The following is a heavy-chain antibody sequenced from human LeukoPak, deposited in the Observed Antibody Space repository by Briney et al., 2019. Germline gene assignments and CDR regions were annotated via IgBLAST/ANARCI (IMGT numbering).Heavy chain of an antibody. CDR2: ISYDGSNK. D-gene: IGHD5-24*01. V-gene: IGHV3-30-3*01. CDR3: ARVRDGDYYFDY. J-gene: IGHJ4*02. Sequence: PGRSLRLSCAASGFTFSSYAMHWVRQAPGKGLEWVAVISYDGSNKYYADSVKGRFTISRDNSKNTLYLQMNSLRAEDTAVYYCARVRDGDYYFDYWGQGTLVTVSS. CDR1: GFTFSSYA.